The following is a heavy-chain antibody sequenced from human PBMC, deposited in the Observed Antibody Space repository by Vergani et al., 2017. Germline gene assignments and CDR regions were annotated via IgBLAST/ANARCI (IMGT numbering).Heavy chain of an antibody. CDR3: AREGRDYGMDV. V-gene: IGHV4-34*11. CDR2: IYYSGST. Sequence: QVQLQQWGAGLLKPSETLSLTCAVYGGSFSGYYWSWIRQPPGKGLEWIGYIYYSGSTNYNPSLKSRVTISVDTSKNQFSLKLSSVTAADTAVYYCAREGRDYGMDVWGQGTTVTVSS. CDR1: GGSFSGYY. J-gene: IGHJ6*02.